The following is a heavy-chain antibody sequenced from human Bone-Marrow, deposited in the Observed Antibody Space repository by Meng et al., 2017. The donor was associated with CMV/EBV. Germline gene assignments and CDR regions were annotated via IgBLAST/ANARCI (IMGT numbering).Heavy chain of an antibody. CDR3: ARARYSSGWFLGY. J-gene: IGHJ4*02. V-gene: IGHV3-74*01. D-gene: IGHD6-19*01. Sequence: GESLRLSCAASGFTFSSYWMHWVRQAPGKGLVWVSRINSDGSSTSYADSVKGRFTISRDNAKNTLYLQMNSLRAEDTAVYYCARARYSSGWFLGYWGQGTLVTVSS. CDR2: INSDGSST. CDR1: GFTFSSYW.